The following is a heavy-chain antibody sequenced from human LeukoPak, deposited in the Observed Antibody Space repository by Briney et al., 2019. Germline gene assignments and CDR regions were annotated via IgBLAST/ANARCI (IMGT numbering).Heavy chain of an antibody. D-gene: IGHD6-13*01. V-gene: IGHV3-30*04. CDR2: ISNDGSSK. J-gene: IGHJ4*02. Sequence: PGGSLRLSCAASGFTFSSYTMHWVRQAPGKGLEWVAVISNDGSSKYYADSVKGRFTISRDNSKNTLYLQMNSLTAEDTALYHCAEARDGSWHNFDYWGQGTLVTVSS. CDR1: GFTFSSYT. CDR3: AEARDGSWHNFDY.